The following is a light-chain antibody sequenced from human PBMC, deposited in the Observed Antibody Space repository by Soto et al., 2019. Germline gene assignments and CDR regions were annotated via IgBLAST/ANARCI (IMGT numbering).Light chain of an antibody. J-gene: IGLJ1*01. CDR3: CSHSASYTFV. CDR2: DVT. CDR1: SSDVGGYNC. Sequence: QSVLTQPRSVSGSPGQSGTISCTGTSSDVGGYNCVSWFQQYPGKAPQLMIYDVTQRPSGVPDRFSGSKSGNTASLTISGLQAEDEADYYSCSHSASYTFVCGTGTKLTVL. V-gene: IGLV2-11*01.